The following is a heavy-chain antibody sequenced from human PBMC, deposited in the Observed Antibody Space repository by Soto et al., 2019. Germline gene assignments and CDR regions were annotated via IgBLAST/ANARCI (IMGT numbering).Heavy chain of an antibody. J-gene: IGHJ4*02. CDR1: GFTFSSYG. Sequence: QVQLVESGGGVVQPGRSLRLSCAASGFTFSSYGMHWVRQAPGTGLEWVAVIWYDGSNKYYADSVKGRFTISRDNSKNTLDLQMNSLRAEDTAGYYCARWSIAVTNFDYWGQGTLVTGSS. D-gene: IGHD6-19*01. CDR2: IWYDGSNK. CDR3: ARWSIAVTNFDY. V-gene: IGHV3-33*01.